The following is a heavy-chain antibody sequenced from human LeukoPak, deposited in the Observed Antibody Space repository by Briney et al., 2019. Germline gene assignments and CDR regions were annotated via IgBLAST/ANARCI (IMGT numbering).Heavy chain of an antibody. D-gene: IGHD3-22*01. CDR2: IWYDGSNK. Sequence: PGGSLRLSCAASGVTFSSYGMHWVRQAPGKGLEWVAVIWYDGSNKYYADSVKGRFTISRDNSKNTLYLQMNSLRAEDTAVYYCAKDLNSTYNYDSSGYEDAFDIWGQGTMVTVSS. V-gene: IGHV3-33*06. CDR1: GVTFSSYG. CDR3: AKDLNSTYNYDSSGYEDAFDI. J-gene: IGHJ3*02.